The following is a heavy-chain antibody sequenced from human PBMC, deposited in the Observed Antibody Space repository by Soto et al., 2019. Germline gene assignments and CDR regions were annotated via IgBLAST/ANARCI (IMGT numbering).Heavy chain of an antibody. Sequence: PGGSLRLSCAASGFTFDDYGMSWVRQAPGKGLEWVSTISGSGGNTYYADSVKGQFTISRDNSRNTLYLQMNSLSAEDTAVYYCANYNGGPTTMYYFDFWGQGTLVTVSS. CDR2: ISGSGGNT. CDR1: GFTFDDYG. CDR3: ANYNGGPTTMYYFDF. V-gene: IGHV3-23*01. D-gene: IGHD3-16*01. J-gene: IGHJ4*02.